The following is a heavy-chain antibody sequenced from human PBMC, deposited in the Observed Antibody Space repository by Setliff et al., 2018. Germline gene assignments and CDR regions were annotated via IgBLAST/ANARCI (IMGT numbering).Heavy chain of an antibody. J-gene: IGHJ3*02. Sequence: PGGSLRLSCAASGFTFSSYSMNWVRQAPGKGLEWVSYISSSSSTIYYADPVKGRFTISRDNAKNSLYLQMNSLRAEDTAVYYCARDYTYYDFWSGPSSDAFDIWGQGTMVTVSS. CDR3: ARDYTYYDFWSGPSSDAFDI. CDR2: ISSSSSTI. V-gene: IGHV3-48*01. D-gene: IGHD3-3*01. CDR1: GFTFSSYS.